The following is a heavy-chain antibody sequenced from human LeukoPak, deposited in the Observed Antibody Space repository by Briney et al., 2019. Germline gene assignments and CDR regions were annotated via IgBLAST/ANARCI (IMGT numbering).Heavy chain of an antibody. J-gene: IGHJ4*02. D-gene: IGHD5-18*01. CDR3: AQLRYYYFDY. CDR2: IYYSGST. Sequence: KPSETLSLTCTVSGGSISSYYWSWIRQPPGKGLEWIGCIYYSGSTNYKPSLKSRVTISVDTSKNQFSLKLNSVTAADTAVYYCAQLRYYYFDYWGQGTLVTVSS. V-gene: IGHV4-59*01. CDR1: GGSISSYY.